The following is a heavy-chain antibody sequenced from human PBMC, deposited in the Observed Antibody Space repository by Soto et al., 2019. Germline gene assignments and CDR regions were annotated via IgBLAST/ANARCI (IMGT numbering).Heavy chain of an antibody. CDR1: GFTFSSYA. Sequence: EVQLLESGGGLVQPGGSLRLSCAASGFTFSSYAMSWVRQAPGKGLEWVSAISGSGGSTYYADSVKGRFTISRDNSKTSLYLKMNSLRAEDTAVYYCAKDQVYYCGSGSYSNWFDPWGQGTLVTVSS. D-gene: IGHD3-10*01. CDR2: ISGSGGST. J-gene: IGHJ5*02. V-gene: IGHV3-23*01. CDR3: AKDQVYYCGSGSYSNWFDP.